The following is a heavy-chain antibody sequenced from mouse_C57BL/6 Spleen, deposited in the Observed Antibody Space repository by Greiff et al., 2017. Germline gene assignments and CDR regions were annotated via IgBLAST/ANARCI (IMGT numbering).Heavy chain of an antibody. CDR3: AIEGWGNYCDY. V-gene: IGHV1-74*01. Sequence: VQLQQPGAELVKPGASVKVSCKASGYTFTSYWMNWVKQRPGQGLEWIGRIYPSDSDTNYNQKFKGKATLTVDKSSSTAYMQLSSLTSEDSAVYYCAIEGWGNYCDYWGQGTTLTVSS. D-gene: IGHD1-1*02. CDR1: GYTFTSYW. J-gene: IGHJ2*01. CDR2: IYPSDSDT.